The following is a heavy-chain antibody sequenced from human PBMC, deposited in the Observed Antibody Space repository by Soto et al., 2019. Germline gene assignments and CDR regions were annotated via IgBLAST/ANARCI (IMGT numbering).Heavy chain of an antibody. D-gene: IGHD3-3*01. J-gene: IGHJ4*02. CDR3: ARVRSGGDFDS. Sequence: EVQLVESGGALVQPGGSLRLSCVVSGFTFSSYSMNWVRRAPGKGLEWVSYITSSSGTIYYANSVKGRFTIYRDNAENSLYLQMNSLADEDTAVYYCARVRSGGDFDSWGQGTLVTVSS. CDR2: ITSSSGTI. V-gene: IGHV3-48*02. CDR1: GFTFSSYS.